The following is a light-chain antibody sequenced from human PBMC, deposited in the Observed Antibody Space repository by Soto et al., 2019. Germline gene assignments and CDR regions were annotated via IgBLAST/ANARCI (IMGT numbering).Light chain of an antibody. CDR2: AAS. V-gene: IGKV1-39*01. J-gene: IGKJ1*01. CDR3: QQSYSTPWT. Sequence: DIQMTQSPSSLSASVGDRVTITCRASQSISSYLNWYQQKPGKAPKLLIYAASSLQSGVPSRFSGSGSGTDFTLTLRSLQTEDFATYYCQQSYSTPWTFGQGTKVEIK. CDR1: QSISSY.